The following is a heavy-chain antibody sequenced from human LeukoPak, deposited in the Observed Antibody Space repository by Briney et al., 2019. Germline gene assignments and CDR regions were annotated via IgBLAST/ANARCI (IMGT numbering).Heavy chain of an antibody. Sequence: SETLSLTCTVSGGSISSYYWSWIRQPAGKGLEWIGRVYNTGSTNCNPSLKSRVTISVDTSKNQFSLKLSSVTAADTAVYYCTRDRGDYGGPDYWGRGTLVTVSS. J-gene: IGHJ4*02. V-gene: IGHV4-4*07. CDR1: GGSISSYY. CDR3: TRDRGDYGGPDY. CDR2: VYNTGST. D-gene: IGHD4-23*01.